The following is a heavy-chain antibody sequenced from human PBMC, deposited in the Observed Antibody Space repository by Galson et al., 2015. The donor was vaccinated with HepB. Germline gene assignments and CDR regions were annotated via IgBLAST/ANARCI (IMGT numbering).Heavy chain of an antibody. CDR1: GFTFRNFA. D-gene: IGHD3-10*02. CDR3: ASLPTGYYVSVTTSHVAFEV. J-gene: IGHJ3*01. CDR2: ISHDGNSK. Sequence: SLRLSCAASGFTFRNFAMHWVSQAPGKGLEWVAVISHDGNSKYYGDSVKGRFTISRENSNNTVYLHMSSLRPEDSALYYCASLPTGYYVSVTTSHVAFEVWGQGTMVIVSS. V-gene: IGHV3-30*04.